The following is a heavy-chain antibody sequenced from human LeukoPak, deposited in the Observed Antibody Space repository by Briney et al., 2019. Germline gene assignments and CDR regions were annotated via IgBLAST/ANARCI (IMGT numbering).Heavy chain of an antibody. CDR3: AKARTSRFGEPADY. J-gene: IGHJ4*02. Sequence: PGGSLRLSCAASGFTVSSNYMSWVRQAPGKGLEWVSVIYSGGSTYYADSVKGRFTISRDNSKNTLYLQMNSLRAEDTAVYYCAKARTSRFGEPADYWGQGTLVTVSS. V-gene: IGHV3-53*01. D-gene: IGHD3-10*01. CDR1: GFTVSSNY. CDR2: IYSGGST.